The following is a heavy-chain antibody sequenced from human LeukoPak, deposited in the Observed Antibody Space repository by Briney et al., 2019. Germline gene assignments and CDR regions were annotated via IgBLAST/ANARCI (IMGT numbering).Heavy chain of an antibody. D-gene: IGHD2-8*01. CDR1: GGSISNTNW. CDR2: ISLTGLT. V-gene: IGHV4-4*02. Sequence: SETLSLTCGVSGGSISNTNWWSWVRQPPGQGLEWIGEISLTGLTHYNPSLESRVTVSLDKSKNQLSLNLTSVTAADTAVYFCSRENGALSPFGYWGQGTLVTVFS. CDR3: SRENGALSPFGY. J-gene: IGHJ4*02.